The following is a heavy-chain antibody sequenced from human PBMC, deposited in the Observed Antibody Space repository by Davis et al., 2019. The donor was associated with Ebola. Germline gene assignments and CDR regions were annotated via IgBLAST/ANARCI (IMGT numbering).Heavy chain of an antibody. CDR3: ARNRPYSSGYFFDY. J-gene: IGHJ4*02. V-gene: IGHV2-70*11. Sequence: SGPTLVKPPQTLTLTCNFSGFSLSTSGMCVSWIRQPPGKALEWLARIDWDNAKYYSTSLKTRLTVSKDTSKNQVVLTMTNMDPVDTATYYCARNRPYSSGYFFDYWGQGALVTVSS. CDR1: GFSLSTSGMC. D-gene: IGHD3-22*01. CDR2: IDWDNAK.